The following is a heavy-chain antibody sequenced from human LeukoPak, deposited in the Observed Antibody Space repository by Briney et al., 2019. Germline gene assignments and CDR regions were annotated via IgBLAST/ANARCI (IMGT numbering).Heavy chain of an antibody. D-gene: IGHD1-26*01. J-gene: IGHJ4*02. CDR1: GFTFSHYW. V-gene: IGHV3-74*03. CDR3: ARGGVGAFDY. CDR2: IHSDGSST. Sequence: GGSLRLSCAASGFTFSHYWMHWLRQAPGKGLVWVSRIHSDGSSTTYADSVKGRFTISRDNAKNMVYLQMNSLRSEDTAVYYCARGGVGAFDYWGQGTLVTVSS.